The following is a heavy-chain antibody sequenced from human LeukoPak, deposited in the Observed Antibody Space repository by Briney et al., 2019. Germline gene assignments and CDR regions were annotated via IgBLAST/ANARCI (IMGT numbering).Heavy chain of an antibody. CDR2: INHSGST. J-gene: IGHJ6*02. CDR1: GGSFSGYY. Sequence: PSETLSLTCAVYGGSFSGYYWSWIRQPPGKGLEWIGEINHSGSTYYSPSLKSRVTISVDTSKNQFSLKLSSVTAADTAVYYCARRPWGGYYRHYYYYYYGMDVWGQGTTVTVSS. V-gene: IGHV4-34*01. D-gene: IGHD3-3*01. CDR3: ARRPWGGYYRHYYYYYYGMDV.